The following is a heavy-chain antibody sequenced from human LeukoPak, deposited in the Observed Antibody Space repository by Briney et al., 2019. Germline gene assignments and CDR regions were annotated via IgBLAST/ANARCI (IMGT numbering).Heavy chain of an antibody. J-gene: IGHJ4*02. V-gene: IGHV1-69*13. CDR3: ARVAAMVSGGPDY. CDR2: IIPIFGTA. D-gene: IGHD5-18*01. CDR1: GGTFSSYA. Sequence: SVKVSCKASGGTFSSYATSWVRQAPGQGLEWMGGIIPIFGTANYAQKFQGRVTITADESTSTAYMELSSLRSEDTAVYYCARVAAMVSGGPDYWGQGTLVTVSS.